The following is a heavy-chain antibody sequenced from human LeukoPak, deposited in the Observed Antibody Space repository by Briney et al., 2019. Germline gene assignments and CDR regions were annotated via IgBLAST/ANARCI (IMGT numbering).Heavy chain of an antibody. CDR3: ARGDRITMIVEGAFDI. Sequence: PSETLSLTCAVYGGSFSGYYWSWIRQPPAKGLEWIGEFNHSGSTNYNPSLKSRVTISVDTSTNQFSLKLSSVTATVTAVYYCARGDRITMIVEGAFDIWGQGKLVTVSS. CDR2: FNHSGST. J-gene: IGHJ3*02. CDR1: GGSFSGYY. D-gene: IGHD3-22*01. V-gene: IGHV4-34*01.